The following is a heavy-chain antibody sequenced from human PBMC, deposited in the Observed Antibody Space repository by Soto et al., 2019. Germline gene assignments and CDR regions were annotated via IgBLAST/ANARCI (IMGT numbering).Heavy chain of an antibody. V-gene: IGHV3-23*01. D-gene: IGHD3-3*01. Sequence: GGSLRLSCAASGFTFSSYAMSWVRQSPGKGLEWVSAISGSGGSTYYADSVKGRFTISRDNSKNTLYLQINSLRAEDTAVYYCAKVGYDFWSGYYFDFWGQGTLVTVSS. J-gene: IGHJ4*02. CDR3: AKVGYDFWSGYYFDF. CDR2: ISGSGGST. CDR1: GFTFSSYA.